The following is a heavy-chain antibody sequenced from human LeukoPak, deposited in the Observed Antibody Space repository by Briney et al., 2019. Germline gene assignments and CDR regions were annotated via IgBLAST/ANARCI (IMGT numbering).Heavy chain of an antibody. CDR1: GFAFSVYA. CDR3: AKPISGGLAVTADWFHP. V-gene: IGHV3-23*01. CDR2: INANSGTT. J-gene: IGHJ5*01. Sequence: GGSLRLSCTASGFAFSVYAMSWLRHPPGKGLEWVSTINANSGTTSYAASVRGRFTISRDNSKNTLYLQLNTLRADDTATYYCAKPISGGLAVTADWFHPWGQGTLVVVSS. D-gene: IGHD6-19*01.